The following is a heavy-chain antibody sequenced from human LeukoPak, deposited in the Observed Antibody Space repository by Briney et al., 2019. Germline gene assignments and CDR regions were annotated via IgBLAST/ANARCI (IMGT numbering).Heavy chain of an antibody. Sequence: GASVKVSCKASGYAFTGYYINWVRQAPGQGLEWLGWLNPDSGDTNYAEKFQGRVTMTRDTSIRTAYMELRRLRSDDTAVYYCARGFDWLEYYFDYWGQGTLVTVSS. CDR3: ARGFDWLEYYFDY. D-gene: IGHD3-9*01. V-gene: IGHV1-2*02. CDR2: LNPDSGDT. CDR1: GYAFTGYY. J-gene: IGHJ4*02.